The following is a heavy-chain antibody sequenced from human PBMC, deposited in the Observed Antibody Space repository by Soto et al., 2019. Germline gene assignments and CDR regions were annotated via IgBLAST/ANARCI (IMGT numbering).Heavy chain of an antibody. CDR1: GGSISNYY. V-gene: IGHV4-59*01. CDR2: IFYSGST. Sequence: PSETLSLTCTVSGGSISNYYWSWIRQPPGKGLEWIGYIFYSGSTNYNPSLKSRVIISVDTSKNQVSLKLSSVTAADTAVYWCARDGNIAAAGMGFDYWGRGTLVTSPQ. CDR3: ARDGNIAAAGMGFDY. D-gene: IGHD6-13*01. J-gene: IGHJ4*02.